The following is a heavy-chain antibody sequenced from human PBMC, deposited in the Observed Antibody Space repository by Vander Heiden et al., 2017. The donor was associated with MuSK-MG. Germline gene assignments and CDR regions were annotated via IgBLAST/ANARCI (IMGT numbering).Heavy chain of an antibody. J-gene: IGHJ4*02. Sequence: QPQLQLSGPALVKPSETQSITCTVTGGSISSSFYCLGWIRRPPGKGLEWIGSIYYGGSTYYNPSLKSRVTISVDTSKNQFSLKLSSVTAADTAVYYCARSYCSSSSCYAGGYFDFWGQGTLVTVSS. CDR1: GGSISSSFYC. V-gene: IGHV4-39*01. CDR2: IYYGGST. D-gene: IGHD2-2*01. CDR3: ARSYCSSSSCYAGGYFDF.